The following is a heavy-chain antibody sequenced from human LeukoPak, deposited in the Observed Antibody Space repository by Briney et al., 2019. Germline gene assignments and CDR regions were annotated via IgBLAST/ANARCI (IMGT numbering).Heavy chain of an antibody. CDR2: IYDRWTT. Sequence: SDPLSLLCGLWGGPMSNYHWRWLRQPPGKGLEWIGYIYDRWTTVYNPTLKSRVTVSVHTSKNQFSLRLTSVAAAETVIYYCTREKLSAGSHFEHWGQGILVSVSA. V-gene: IGHV4-59*01. D-gene: IGHD3-16*02. CDR1: GGPMSNYH. J-gene: IGHJ4*02. CDR3: TREKLSAGSHFEH.